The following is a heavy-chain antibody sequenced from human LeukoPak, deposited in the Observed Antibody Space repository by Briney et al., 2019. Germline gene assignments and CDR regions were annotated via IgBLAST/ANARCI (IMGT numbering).Heavy chain of an antibody. CDR2: IYTSGST. J-gene: IGHJ5*02. CDR1: GGSISSGSYY. D-gene: IGHD1-20*01. Sequence: PSQTLSLTCTVSGGSISSGSYYWSWIRQPAGKGLEWLGRIYTSGSTNYNPSLKSLATISVDTSKNQFSLKLSPVTAADTAVYYCARGRAYNWNPNWFDPWGQGTLVTVSS. V-gene: IGHV4-61*02. CDR3: ARGRAYNWNPNWFDP.